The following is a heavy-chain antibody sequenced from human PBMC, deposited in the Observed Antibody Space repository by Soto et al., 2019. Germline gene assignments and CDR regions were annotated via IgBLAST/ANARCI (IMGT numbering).Heavy chain of an antibody. CDR3: ASVANYYDSSGYSVFDL. D-gene: IGHD3-22*01. Sequence: PGGSLRLSCAASGFTFSSYAMHWVRQAPGKGLEWVAVMSDNGSNKYYTDSVKGRFTISRDNSKNTLYLQMNSLRVEDTAVYYCASVANYYDSSGYSVFDLWGQGTLVTVSS. CDR1: GFTFSSYA. V-gene: IGHV3-30-3*01. CDR2: MSDNGSNK. J-gene: IGHJ4*02.